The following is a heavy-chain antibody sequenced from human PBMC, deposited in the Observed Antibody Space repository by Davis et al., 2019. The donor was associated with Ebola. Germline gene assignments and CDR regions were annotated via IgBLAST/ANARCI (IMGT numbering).Heavy chain of an antibody. D-gene: IGHD6-19*01. V-gene: IGHV3-21*01. CDR3: AREYSSGFYYYYGMDV. J-gene: IGHJ6*04. CDR1: GFTFSAYS. CDR2: ISRSSSYI. Sequence: PGGSLRLSCAASGFTFSAYSMNWARQAPGKGLEWVSSISRSSSYIYYADSVKGRFTISRDNAKNSVYLQMSSLRDEDTAVYYCAREYSSGFYYYYGMDVWGKGTTVTVSS.